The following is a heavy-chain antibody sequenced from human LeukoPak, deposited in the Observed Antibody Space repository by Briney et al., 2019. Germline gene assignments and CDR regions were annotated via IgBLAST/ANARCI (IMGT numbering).Heavy chain of an antibody. CDR2: ISSSGSTI. V-gene: IGHV3-11*04. D-gene: IGHD2-15*01. CDR3: AREGYCSGGSCYYFDY. Sequence: GGSLRLSCAASGFTFSDYYMSWIRQAPGKGLEWVSYISSSGSTIYYADSVKGRFTISRDNAKNSLYLQMDSLRAEDTAVYYCAREGYCSGGSCYYFDYWGQGTLVTVSS. J-gene: IGHJ4*02. CDR1: GFTFSDYY.